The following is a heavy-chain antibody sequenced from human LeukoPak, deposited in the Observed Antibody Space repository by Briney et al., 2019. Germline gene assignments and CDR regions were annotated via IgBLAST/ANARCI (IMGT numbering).Heavy chain of an antibody. D-gene: IGHD3-22*01. Sequence: SVKVSCKASGGTFSSYAISWVRQAPGQGLEWMGGIIPIFGTANYAQKFQGRVTITADESTSTAYMELSSLRSEDTAVYYCARATYYYDSSGYLGYAFDIWGQGTMVTVSS. CDR2: IIPIFGTA. CDR3: ARATYYYDSSGYLGYAFDI. J-gene: IGHJ3*02. V-gene: IGHV1-69*13. CDR1: GGTFSSYA.